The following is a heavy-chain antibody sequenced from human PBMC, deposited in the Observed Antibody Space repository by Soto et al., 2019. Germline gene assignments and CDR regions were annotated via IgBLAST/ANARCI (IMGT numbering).Heavy chain of an antibody. CDR2: IYYSGST. D-gene: IGHD2-15*01. V-gene: IGHV4-39*01. CDR3: ARMKRLGYCSGGSCQRAFDI. J-gene: IGHJ3*02. CDR1: GGSISSSSYY. Sequence: SETLSLTCTVSGGSISSSSYYWGWIRQPPGKGLEWIGSIYYSGSTYYNPSLKSRVTISVDTSKNQFSLKLSSVTAADTAVYYCARMKRLGYCSGGSCQRAFDIWGQGTMVTVSS.